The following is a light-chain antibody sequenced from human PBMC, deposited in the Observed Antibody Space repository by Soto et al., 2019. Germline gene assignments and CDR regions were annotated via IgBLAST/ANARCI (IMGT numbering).Light chain of an antibody. V-gene: IGLV2-14*01. Sequence: QSVLTQPASVSGSPGQSITISCTGTSSDVGGYNYVSWYQQHPGKVPKLMIYGVSNRPSGVSNRFSGSKSANTASLTISGLQAEDEADYYCSSYAKGSIYVIGTGTKVTVL. J-gene: IGLJ1*01. CDR3: SSYAKGSIYV. CDR1: SSDVGGYNY. CDR2: GVS.